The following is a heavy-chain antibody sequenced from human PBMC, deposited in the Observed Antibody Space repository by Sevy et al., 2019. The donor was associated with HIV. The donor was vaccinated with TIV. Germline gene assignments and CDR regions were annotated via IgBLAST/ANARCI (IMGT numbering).Heavy chain of an antibody. Sequence: LGGSLRLSCAASGFTLSDYYMSWIRQAPGKGLEWVSYISGDSDDTKYYADSVKGRFTISRDNAKNSVYLQMNSLRAEDTAVYYCARDHVKDGDLGDYYYFAMDLWGQGTTVTVSS. CDR3: ARDHVKDGDLGDYYYFAMDL. J-gene: IGHJ6*02. CDR1: GFTLSDYY. D-gene: IGHD4-17*01. CDR2: ISGDSDDTK. V-gene: IGHV3-11*01.